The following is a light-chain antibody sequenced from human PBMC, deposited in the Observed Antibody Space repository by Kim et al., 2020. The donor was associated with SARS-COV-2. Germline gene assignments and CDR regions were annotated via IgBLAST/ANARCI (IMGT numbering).Light chain of an antibody. Sequence: EIVLTQSPGTLFLSPGERATLSCRASQSVSSSYLAWYQQKPGQAPRLLIYGASSRATGVPDRFSGSGSGTDFTLTITRLEPEDFAVYYCQQYGNSPLTFGQETKVEIK. CDR1: QSVSSSY. V-gene: IGKV3-20*01. CDR3: QQYGNSPLT. CDR2: GAS. J-gene: IGKJ1*01.